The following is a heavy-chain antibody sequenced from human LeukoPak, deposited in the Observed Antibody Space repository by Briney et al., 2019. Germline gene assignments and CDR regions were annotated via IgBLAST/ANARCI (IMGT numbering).Heavy chain of an antibody. D-gene: IGHD3-9*01. CDR2: IIPIFGTA. J-gene: IGHJ4*02. CDR1: GGTFSSYS. Sequence: SVTVSCTASGGTFSSYSISWVRQAPGQGLEWMGGIIPIFGTANYARKFQGRVTITADESTSTAYMELSSLRSEDTAVYYCARSKALRLDDIYYWGQGTLVTVSS. CDR3: ARSKALRLDDIYY. V-gene: IGHV1-69*13.